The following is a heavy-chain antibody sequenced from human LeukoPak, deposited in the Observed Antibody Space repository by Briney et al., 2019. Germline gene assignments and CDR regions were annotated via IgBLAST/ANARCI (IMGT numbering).Heavy chain of an antibody. CDR3: AKDSEQRLVLSAFDI. J-gene: IGHJ3*02. Sequence: PGGSLRLSCAASGFTFSSYGMSWVRQAPGKGLEWVSAISGSGGSTYYADSVKGRFTISRDNSKNTLYLQMNSLRAEDTAVYYCAKDSEQRLVLSAFDIWGQGTMVTVSS. V-gene: IGHV3-23*01. CDR1: GFTFSSYG. CDR2: ISGSGGST. D-gene: IGHD6-13*01.